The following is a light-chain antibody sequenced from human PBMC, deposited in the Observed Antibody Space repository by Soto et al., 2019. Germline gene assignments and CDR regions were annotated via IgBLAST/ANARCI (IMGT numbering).Light chain of an antibody. Sequence: QAVVTQPPSVSGAPGQRVTISCTGSSSNIGAPYDVHWYQQLPGTAPKLLIYGNTNRPSGVPDRFSGSKSGTSPSLAITGLQAEDEADYYCQSYDSSLSGYVVFGGGTKVTVL. J-gene: IGLJ2*01. CDR1: SSNIGAPYD. CDR3: QSYDSSLSGYVV. CDR2: GNT. V-gene: IGLV1-40*01.